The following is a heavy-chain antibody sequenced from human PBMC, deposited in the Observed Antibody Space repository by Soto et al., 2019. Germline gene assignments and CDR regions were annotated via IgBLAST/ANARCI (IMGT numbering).Heavy chain of an antibody. Sequence: QVQLVESGGGVVQPGRSLRLSCVASGFTFSSYAMHWVRQAPGKGLEWVAVISYDGSNKYYADSVKGRFTISRDNSKNTLYLQMNSLRAEDTAVYYCARAVRTTRDYWGQGTLVTVSS. J-gene: IGHJ4*02. CDR2: ISYDGSNK. V-gene: IGHV3-30-3*01. CDR1: GFTFSSYA. CDR3: ARAVRTTRDY. D-gene: IGHD1-7*01.